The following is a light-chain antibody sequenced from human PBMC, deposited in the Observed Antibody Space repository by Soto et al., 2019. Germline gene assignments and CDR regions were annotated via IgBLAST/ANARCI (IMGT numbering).Light chain of an antibody. V-gene: IGLV2-14*03. CDR3: SSYTCSSTLHVV. CDR2: DVT. J-gene: IGLJ2*01. Sequence: QSALTQPASVSGSPGQSITISCTGTSSDVGGYDYVSWYQHHPGKAPKLMIYDVTIRPSGVSNRFSGSKSGNTASLTISGPQAEDEADYFCSSYTCSSTLHVVFGGGTKLTVL. CDR1: SSDVGGYDY.